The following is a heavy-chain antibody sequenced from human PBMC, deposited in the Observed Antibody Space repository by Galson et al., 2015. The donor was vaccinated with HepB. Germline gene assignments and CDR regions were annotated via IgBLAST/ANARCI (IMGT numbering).Heavy chain of an antibody. CDR2: IGTEAGDT. V-gene: IGHV3-23*01. Sequence: SLRLSCAASGFTFSSFAMSWVRQAPAKGLEWVSTIGTEAGDTHHADSVKGRFTISRDNSKNTLHLQMSGLGAADTAIYYCAKGMGPWSPESRYFDFWGQGTLVTVSS. D-gene: IGHD2-15*01. J-gene: IGHJ4*02. CDR3: AKGMGPWSPESRYFDF. CDR1: GFTFSSFA.